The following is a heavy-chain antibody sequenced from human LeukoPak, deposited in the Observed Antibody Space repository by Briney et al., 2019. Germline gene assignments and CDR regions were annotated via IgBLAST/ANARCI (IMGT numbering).Heavy chain of an antibody. CDR2: IYYSGST. J-gene: IGHJ4*02. CDR3: ARESLPAAYDY. V-gene: IGHV4-31*03. CDR1: GGSISSGGYY. D-gene: IGHD2-2*01. Sequence: SETLSLTCTVSGGSISSGGYYWSWIRQHPGKGLEWIGYIYYSGSTYYNPSLKSRVTISVDTSKNQFSLKLSSVTAADTAVYYCARESLPAAYDYWGQGTLVTVSS.